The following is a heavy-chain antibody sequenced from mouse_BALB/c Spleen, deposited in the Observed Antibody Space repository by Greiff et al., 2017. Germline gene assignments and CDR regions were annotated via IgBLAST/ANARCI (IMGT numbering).Heavy chain of an antibody. J-gene: IGHJ4*01. CDR2: IWSGGST. Sequence: QVQLQQSGPGLVQPSQSLSITCTVSGFSLTSYGVHWVRQSPGKGLEWLGVIWSGGSTDYNAAFISRLSISKDNSKSQVFFKMNSLQADDTAIYYCARKTIYYDYDVGYAMDYWGQGTSVTVSS. D-gene: IGHD2-4*01. V-gene: IGHV2-4-1*01. CDR1: GFSLTSYG. CDR3: ARKTIYYDYDVGYAMDY.